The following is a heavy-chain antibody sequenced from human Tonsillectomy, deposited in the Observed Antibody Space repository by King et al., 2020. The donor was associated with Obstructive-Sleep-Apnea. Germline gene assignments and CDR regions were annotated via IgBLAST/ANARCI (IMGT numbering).Heavy chain of an antibody. J-gene: IGHJ4*02. V-gene: IGHV5-10-1*03. CDR1: GYSFTSYW. D-gene: IGHD5-12*01. CDR3: ARVEAYSGYDLGAIGRTMYYFDY. CDR2: IDPSDSYT. Sequence: VQLVESGAEVKKPGESLRISCKGSGYSFTSYWISWVRQMPGKGLEWMGRIDPSDSYTNYSPSFQGHVTISVDKSISTAYLQWSSLKASDTAMYYCARVEAYSGYDLGAIGRTMYYFDYWGQGTLVTVSS.